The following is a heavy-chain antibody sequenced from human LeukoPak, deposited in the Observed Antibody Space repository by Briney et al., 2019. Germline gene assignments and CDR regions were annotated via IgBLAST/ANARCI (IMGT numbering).Heavy chain of an antibody. D-gene: IGHD3-22*01. J-gene: IGHJ1*01. CDR2: IKQDGSEK. V-gene: IGHV3-7*01. CDR3: AADSSGCYRAF. CDR1: GFTFSHYW. Sequence: GGSLRLSCAASGFTFSHYWMSWVRQAPGKGLEWVANIKQDGSEKYYVDSVKGRFTISRDNAKNSLYLQMNGLRAEDTAVYYCAADSSGCYRAFWGQGTLVTVSS.